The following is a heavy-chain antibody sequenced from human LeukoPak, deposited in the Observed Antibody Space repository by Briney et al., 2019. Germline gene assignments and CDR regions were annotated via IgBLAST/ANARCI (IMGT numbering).Heavy chain of an antibody. V-gene: IGHV1-69*04. CDR2: IIPILGIA. CDR3: AREGGYQHVDY. CDR1: RYTFTGYY. J-gene: IGHJ4*02. D-gene: IGHD2-2*01. Sequence: VASVKVSCKASRYTFTGYYMHWVRQAPGQGLEWMGRIIPILGIANYAQKFQGRVTITADKSTSTAYMELSSLRSEDTAVYYCAREGGYQHVDYWGQGTLVTVSS.